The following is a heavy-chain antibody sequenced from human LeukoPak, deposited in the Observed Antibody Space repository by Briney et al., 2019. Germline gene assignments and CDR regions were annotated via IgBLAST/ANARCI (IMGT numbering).Heavy chain of an antibody. Sequence: SETLSLTCTVSGGSISSYYWSWIRQPAGKGLEWIGRISTRGSTNYNPSLKSRITMSVDTSKNQFSLKLTSVTAADTALYYCARDYLILGAAWYFDSWGQGILVTVSS. CDR3: ARDYLILGAAWYFDS. V-gene: IGHV4-4*07. CDR2: ISTRGST. D-gene: IGHD1-26*01. CDR1: GGSISSYY. J-gene: IGHJ4*02.